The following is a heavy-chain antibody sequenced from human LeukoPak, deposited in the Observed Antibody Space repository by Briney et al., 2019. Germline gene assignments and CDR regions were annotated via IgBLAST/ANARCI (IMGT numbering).Heavy chain of an antibody. Sequence: SQTLSLTCTVSGGSISSGSYYWSWMRQPPGKGLEWIGSIYYSGSTYYNPSLKSRVTISVDTSKNQFSLKLSSVTAADTAVYYCARRTGTVLDWGQGTLVTVSS. D-gene: IGHD1-1*01. J-gene: IGHJ4*02. CDR3: ARRTGTVLD. CDR2: IYYSGST. V-gene: IGHV4-39*01. CDR1: GGSISSGSYY.